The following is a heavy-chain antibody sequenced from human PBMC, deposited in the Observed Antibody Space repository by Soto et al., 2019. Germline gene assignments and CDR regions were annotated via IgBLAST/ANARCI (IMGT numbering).Heavy chain of an antibody. D-gene: IGHD3-16*01. V-gene: IGHV4-39*01. CDR3: APEGGIEDAFDI. CDR1: GGSISSSSYY. J-gene: IGHJ3*02. Sequence: SETLSLTCTVSGGSISSSSYYWGWIRQPPGKGLEWIGSIYYSGSTYYNPSLKSRVTISVDTSKNQFSLKLSSVTAADTAVYYCAPEGGIEDAFDIWGQGTMVTVSS. CDR2: IYYSGST.